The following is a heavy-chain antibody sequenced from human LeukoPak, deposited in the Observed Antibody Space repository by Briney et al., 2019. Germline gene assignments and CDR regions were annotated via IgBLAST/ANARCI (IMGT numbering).Heavy chain of an antibody. CDR1: GVSFSGYY. J-gene: IGHJ3*02. CDR3: ARSRLWPTGTFDI. D-gene: IGHD2-8*02. V-gene: IGHV4-34*01. CDR2: INHSGST. Sequence: PSDTLSRTCAVYGVSFSGYYWSWIRQSPGKGLEWIGEINHSGSTNYNPSLQSRVTISVDTSKNQFSLKLRSLTAADTAVYFCARSRLWPTGTFDIWDQGTMVTVSS.